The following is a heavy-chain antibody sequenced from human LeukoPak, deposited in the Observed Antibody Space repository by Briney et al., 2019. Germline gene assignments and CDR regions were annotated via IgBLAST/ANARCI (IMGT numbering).Heavy chain of an antibody. CDR1: GFIFSNYG. J-gene: IGHJ5*02. Sequence: PGGCLRLSCAASGFIFSNYGMHWVRQAPGKGLEWVTFIRYDESNKFYADSVKGRFTISRDNSKNTLFLQMNSLRAEATAVYYCATMQWLEGVDWFDPWGQGTLVTVSS. CDR2: IRYDESNK. V-gene: IGHV3-30*02. CDR3: ATMQWLEGVDWFDP. D-gene: IGHD6-19*01.